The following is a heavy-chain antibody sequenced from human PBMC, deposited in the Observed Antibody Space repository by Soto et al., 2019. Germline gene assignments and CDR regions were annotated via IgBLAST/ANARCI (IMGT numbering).Heavy chain of an antibody. J-gene: IGHJ4*02. V-gene: IGHV3-30-3*01. CDR2: ISYDGNNK. Sequence: SLRLCSAASDFIFSDFAIHWVRHAPGKGLEWLAFISYDGNNKDHVESGRGRFTISRDNSKNTLYLQMNSLRPEDTAVYYCARDSQSLRGHYCGDYVEHWGRGTLVTVSS. CDR1: DFIFSDFA. D-gene: IGHD3-22*01. CDR3: ARDSQSLRGHYCGDYVEH.